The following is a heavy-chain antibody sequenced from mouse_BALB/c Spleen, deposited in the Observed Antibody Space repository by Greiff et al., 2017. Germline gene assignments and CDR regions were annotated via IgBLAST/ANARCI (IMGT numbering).Heavy chain of an antibody. D-gene: IGHD2-10*01. CDR3: ARAYYGIAWFAY. J-gene: IGHJ3*01. Sequence: EVQRLESGGGLVKPGGSLKLSCAASGFTFSDYYMYWVRQTPEKRLAWVATIIDGGSYTYYTDSVKGRFTISRDNAKNNLYLQMSSLKSEDAAMYYYARAYYGIAWFAYWGQGTLVTVSA. CDR2: IIDGGSYT. CDR1: GFTFSDYY. V-gene: IGHV5-4*02.